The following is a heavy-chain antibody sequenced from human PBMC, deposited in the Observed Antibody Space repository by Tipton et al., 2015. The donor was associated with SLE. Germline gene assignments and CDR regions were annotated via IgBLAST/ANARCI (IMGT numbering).Heavy chain of an antibody. CDR2: VYSSGSS. CDR3: ARVGHGFGSSGYISHYYCFMDV. Sequence: LRLSCTVSGGSISSYYWSWIRQPPGKGLEWVGYVYSSGSSDYNPSLSSRVTISLDTSKKQSSLRLKSATAADTAVYYCARVGHGFGSSGYISHYYCFMDVWGKGTSVTVSS. V-gene: IGHV4-59*01. D-gene: IGHD3-22*01. CDR1: GGSISSYY. J-gene: IGHJ6*03.